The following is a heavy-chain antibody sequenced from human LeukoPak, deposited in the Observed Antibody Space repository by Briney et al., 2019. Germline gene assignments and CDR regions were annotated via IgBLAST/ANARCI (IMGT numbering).Heavy chain of an antibody. CDR2: IITILGIA. CDR1: GGTFSIYA. D-gene: IGHD5-24*01. V-gene: IGHV1-69*04. J-gene: IGHJ6*02. CDR3: ARMARAVYYYYGMDV. Sequence: SVTVSCTASGGTFSIYAISWVRQAPGQGLEWMGRIITILGIANYAQKFQGRVTITADKSTSTAYMELSSLRSEDTAVDYCARMARAVYYYYGMDVWGQGSTLTV.